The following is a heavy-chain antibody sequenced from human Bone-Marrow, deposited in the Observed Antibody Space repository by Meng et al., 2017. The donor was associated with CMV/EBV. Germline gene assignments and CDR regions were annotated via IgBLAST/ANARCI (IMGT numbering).Heavy chain of an antibody. D-gene: IGHD3-10*01. Sequence: GGSLRLSCAASGFTFSDYYMSWIRQAPGKGLEWVSYISSSGSTIYYADSVKGRFTISRDNAKNSLYLQMNSLRAEDTAVYYCARDSVLLWFGELKGYYGMDVWGQGTMVTVSS. CDR1: GFTFSDYY. CDR3: ARDSVLLWFGELKGYYGMDV. J-gene: IGHJ6*02. CDR2: ISSSGSTI. V-gene: IGHV3-11*04.